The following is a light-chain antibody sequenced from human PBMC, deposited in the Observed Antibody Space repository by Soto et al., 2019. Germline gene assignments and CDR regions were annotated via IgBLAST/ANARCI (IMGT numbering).Light chain of an antibody. CDR3: QQYGSSPLT. V-gene: IGKV3-20*01. CDR1: QSLSSD. CDR2: GAS. Sequence: IVMTKSPATLAVSPGERAILSCRASQSLSSDLAWYQQKPGQAPRLLIYGASSRATGIPDRFSGSGSGTDFTLTISRLEPEDFAVYHCQQYGSSPLTFGGGTKVDIK. J-gene: IGKJ4*01.